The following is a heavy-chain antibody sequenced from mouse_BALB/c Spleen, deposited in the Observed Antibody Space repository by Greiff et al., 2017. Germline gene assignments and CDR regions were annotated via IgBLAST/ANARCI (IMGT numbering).Heavy chain of an antibody. Sequence: EVKLQESGAELVKPGASVKLSCTASGFNIKDTYMHWVKQRPEQGLEWIGRIDPANGNTKYDPKFQGKATITADTSSNTAYLQLSSLTSEDTAVYYCARSDDYAPMDYWGQGTSVTVSS. D-gene: IGHD2-4*01. CDR1: GFNIKDTY. J-gene: IGHJ4*01. CDR3: ARSDDYAPMDY. CDR2: IDPANGNT. V-gene: IGHV14-3*02.